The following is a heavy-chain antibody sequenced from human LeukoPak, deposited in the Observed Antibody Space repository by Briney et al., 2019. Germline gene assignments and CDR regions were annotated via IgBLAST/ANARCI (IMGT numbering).Heavy chain of an antibody. V-gene: IGHV3-30*18. J-gene: IGHJ4*02. D-gene: IGHD4-23*01. Sequence: PGGSLRLSCAASGFTFSSYGMHWVRQAPGKGLEWVAVISYDGSNKYYADSVKGRFTISRDNSKNTLYLQMNSLRAEDTAVYYCAKESSDYDGNEGLDYWGQGTLVTVSS. CDR1: GFTFSSYG. CDR2: ISYDGSNK. CDR3: AKESSDYDGNEGLDY.